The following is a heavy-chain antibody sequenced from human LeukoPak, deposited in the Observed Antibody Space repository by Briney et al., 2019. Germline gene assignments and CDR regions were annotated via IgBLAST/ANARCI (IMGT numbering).Heavy chain of an antibody. V-gene: IGHV3-21*01. Sequence: GGSLRLSCAASGFTFSSYSMNWVSQAPGKGLEWVAFISGTSAYISYADSVKGRFTISRDNAKNSLYLQMDNLRAEDTAVYYCAKKMDDAFDIWGQGTMVTVSS. D-gene: IGHD5-24*01. CDR2: ISGTSAYI. CDR1: GFTFSSYS. J-gene: IGHJ3*02. CDR3: AKKMDDAFDI.